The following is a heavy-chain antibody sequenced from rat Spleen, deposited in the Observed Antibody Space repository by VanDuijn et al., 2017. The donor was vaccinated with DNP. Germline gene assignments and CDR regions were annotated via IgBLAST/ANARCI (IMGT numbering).Heavy chain of an antibody. J-gene: IGHJ2*01. CDR3: AKVGSPGYFDY. D-gene: IGHD5-1*01. CDR1: GYSITSNY. V-gene: IGHV3-1*01. CDR2: ISYSGST. Sequence: EVQLQESGPGLVKPSQSLSLTCSVTGYSITSNYWGWIRKFPGNKMEWMAYISYSGSTGYNPSLKSRVSITRDTSENQFFLHLNSVTTEDTSTYYCAKVGSPGYFDYWGQGVMVTVSS.